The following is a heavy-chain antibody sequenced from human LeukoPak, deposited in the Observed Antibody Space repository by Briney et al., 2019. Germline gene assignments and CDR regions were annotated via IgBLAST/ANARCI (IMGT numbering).Heavy chain of an antibody. J-gene: IGHJ5*02. D-gene: IGHD2-15*01. V-gene: IGHV4-34*01. CDR1: GGSFSGYY. Sequence: SETLSLTCAVYGGSFSGYYWSWIRQPPGKGLEWIGEINHSGSTNYNPSLKSRVTISVDTSKNQFSLKLSSVTAADTAVYYCARELGYCSGGSCYTRNPWFDPWGQGTLVTVSS. CDR3: ARELGYCSGGSCYTRNPWFDP. CDR2: INHSGST.